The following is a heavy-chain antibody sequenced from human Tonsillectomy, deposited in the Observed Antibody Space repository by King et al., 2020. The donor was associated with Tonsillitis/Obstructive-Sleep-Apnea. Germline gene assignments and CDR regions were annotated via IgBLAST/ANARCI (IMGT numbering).Heavy chain of an antibody. V-gene: IGHV1-2*02. Sequence: VQLVESGAEVKKPGASVKVSCKASGYTFTAFYVHWVRQAPGQGLEWMGWINPNFDDTSYAQKFKGRVTMTRDTSMRTVYMQLSRLRSDDKAVYYCAREFEPRVVTPTNCFATWGHGTLVTFSS. J-gene: IGHJ5*01. CDR3: AREFEPRVVTPTNCFAT. CDR2: INPNFDDT. D-gene: IGHD4-23*01. CDR1: GYTFTAFY.